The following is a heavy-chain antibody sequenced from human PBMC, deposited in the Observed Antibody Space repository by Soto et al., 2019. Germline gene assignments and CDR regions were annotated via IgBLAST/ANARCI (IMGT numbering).Heavy chain of an antibody. V-gene: IGHV5-51*03. CDR1: GYSFTSYW. CDR3: ARRDCSSTSCYTGDLDY. J-gene: IGHJ4*02. Sequence: EVQLVQSGAEVKKPGESLKISCKGSGYSFTSYWIGWVRQMPGKGLEWMGIIYPGDSDTRYSPSFQGQVTISADKSISTAYLQWSSLKSSDTAMYYCARRDCSSTSCYTGDLDYWGQGTLVTVSS. CDR2: IYPGDSDT. D-gene: IGHD2-2*02.